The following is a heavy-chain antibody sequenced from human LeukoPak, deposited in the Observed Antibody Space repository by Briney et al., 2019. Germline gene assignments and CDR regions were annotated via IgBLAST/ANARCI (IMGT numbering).Heavy chain of an antibody. CDR3: ARRSLLWFGELLSPPYYGMDV. D-gene: IGHD3-10*01. V-gene: IGHV3-11*01. CDR1: GFTFSDYY. CDR2: ISSSGSTI. Sequence: GRSLRLSCAASGFTFSDYYMSWIRQAPGKGLELVSYISSSGSTIYYADSVKGRFTISRDNAKNSLYLQMNSLRAEDTAVYYCARRSLLWFGELLSPPYYGMDVWGQGTTVTVSS. J-gene: IGHJ6*02.